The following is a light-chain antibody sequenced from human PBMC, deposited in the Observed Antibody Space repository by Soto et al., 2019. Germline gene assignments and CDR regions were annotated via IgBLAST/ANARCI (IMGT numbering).Light chain of an antibody. J-gene: IGKJ1*01. CDR1: QSVDSNY. CDR2: VVF. CDR3: QQYGRSPRT. V-gene: IGKV3-20*01. Sequence: ENVLRQSPGTLSLSPGERATLSCRVSQSVDSNYLAWYQQGPGQAPWRLIYVVFSRVTGIPDRFSGSGSGTDFALNISRLDPEDFAVYYCQQYGRSPRTFGQGTKVDIK.